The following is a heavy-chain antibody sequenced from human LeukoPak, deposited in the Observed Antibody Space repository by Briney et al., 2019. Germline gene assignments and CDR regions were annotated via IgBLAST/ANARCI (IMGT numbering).Heavy chain of an antibody. CDR1: GFTFSGSA. Sequence: PGGSLRLSCAASGFTFSGSAMHWVRQASGKGLEWVGRIRSKANSYATAYAASVKGRFTISRDDSKNTAYLQMNSLKTEDTAVYYCTRLTSYDSSAYWGQGTLVTVSS. V-gene: IGHV3-73*01. CDR3: TRLTSYDSSAY. J-gene: IGHJ4*02. D-gene: IGHD3-22*01. CDR2: IRSKANSYAT.